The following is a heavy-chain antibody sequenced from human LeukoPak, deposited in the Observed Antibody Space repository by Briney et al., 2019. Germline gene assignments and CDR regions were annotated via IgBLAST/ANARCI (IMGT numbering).Heavy chain of an antibody. CDR2: INPSDSYT. J-gene: IGHJ4*02. Sequence: PGESLKISCKGSGYTFTTYWISWVRQMPGKGLEWMGKINPSDSYTNYSPSFQGHVTMSADKSISTAYLQWSSLKASDTAMYYCARLSYYDILLGYAQDYWGQGTLVTVSS. V-gene: IGHV5-10-1*01. D-gene: IGHD3-9*01. CDR1: GYTFTTYW. CDR3: ARLSYYDILLGYAQDY.